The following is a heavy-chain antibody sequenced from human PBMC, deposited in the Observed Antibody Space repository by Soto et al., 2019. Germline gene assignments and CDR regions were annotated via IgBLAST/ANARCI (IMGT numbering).Heavy chain of an antibody. CDR2: IRQDGSET. D-gene: IGHD1-1*01. Sequence: EVHLVESGGDLVQPGGSLRLSCEASGFIFTDYWMTWVRQAPGKGLEWVAIIRQDGSETKYVDSVRGRLTISRDNAKSTSYLHMTSLTDEDTAVYYCLTTTRDRPFDYWGQGTLVTVAS. J-gene: IGHJ4*02. CDR1: GFIFTDYW. V-gene: IGHV3-7*03. CDR3: LTTTRDRPFDY.